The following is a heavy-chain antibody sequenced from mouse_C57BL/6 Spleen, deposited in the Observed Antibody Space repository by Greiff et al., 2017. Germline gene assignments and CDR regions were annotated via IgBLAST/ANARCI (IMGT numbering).Heavy chain of an antibody. D-gene: IGHD4-1*01. J-gene: IGHJ2*01. Sequence: QVQLKQPGAELVMPGASVKLSCKASGYTFTSYWMHWVKQRPGQGLEWIGEIDPSDSYTNYNQKFKGKSTLTVDKSSSTAYMQLSSRTSEDSAVYYCARGRLGRIYFDYWGQGTTLTVSS. CDR2: IDPSDSYT. V-gene: IGHV1-69*01. CDR1: GYTFTSYW. CDR3: ARGRLGRIYFDY.